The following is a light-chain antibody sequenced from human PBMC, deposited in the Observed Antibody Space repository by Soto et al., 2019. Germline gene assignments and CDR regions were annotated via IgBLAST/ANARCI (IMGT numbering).Light chain of an antibody. CDR1: QSVSSY. CDR3: QQSYRAVT. Sequence: DIQMTQSPSSLSASVGDRISITCRASQSVSSYLNWYQQKPGKAPRLLIYAASHLQTGVPSRFRGTGSATHFTLTISSLQPEDFATYYCQQSYRAVTVGQGHDWR. V-gene: IGKV1-39*01. J-gene: IGKJ5*01. CDR2: AAS.